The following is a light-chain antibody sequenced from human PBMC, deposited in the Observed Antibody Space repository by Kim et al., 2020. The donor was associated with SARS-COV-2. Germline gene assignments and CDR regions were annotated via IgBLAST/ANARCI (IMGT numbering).Light chain of an antibody. V-gene: IGLV1-44*01. CDR1: SSNIGSNT. CDR2: SDN. CDR3: AAWDDSLKLV. Sequence: ELTQPPSASGTPGQTVTISCSGSSSNIGSNTVNWYQQLPGTAPKLLVYSDNQRPSGVPARFFGSKSGTSASLAISGLQSEDEADYYCAAWDDSLKLVFGGGTQLTVL. J-gene: IGLJ3*02.